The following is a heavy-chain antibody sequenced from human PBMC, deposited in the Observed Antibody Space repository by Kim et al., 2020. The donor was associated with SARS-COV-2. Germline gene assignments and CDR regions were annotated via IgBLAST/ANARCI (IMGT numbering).Heavy chain of an antibody. D-gene: IGHD3-10*01. V-gene: IGHV3-15*01. CDR1: GFTFSNDS. Sequence: GGSLRLSCAASGFTFSNDSLSWVRQAPGKGLEWVSRINNRRSGGTIDYSAPGRFSFTIARDDSKATLYLNMHNVKTEDAYVYYCATVGCRYYDAMDVWG. CDR2: INNRRSGGTI. J-gene: IGHJ6*02. CDR3: ATVGCRYYDAMDV.